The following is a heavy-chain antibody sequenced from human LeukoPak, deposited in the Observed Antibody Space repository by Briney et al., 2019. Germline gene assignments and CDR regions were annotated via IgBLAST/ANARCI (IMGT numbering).Heavy chain of an antibody. CDR2: INPNSGGT. CDR1: GYTFTGYY. CDR3: AREMGRGSYYFDY. J-gene: IGHJ4*02. Sequence: ASVTVSFKASGYTFTGYYLHWVRQAPGQGLEWMGWINPNSGGTNYAQKFQGRVTMTRDTSITTAYMDLIRLTSDDTAVYYCAREMGRGSYYFDYWGQGTLVTVSS. D-gene: IGHD3-10*01. V-gene: IGHV1-2*02.